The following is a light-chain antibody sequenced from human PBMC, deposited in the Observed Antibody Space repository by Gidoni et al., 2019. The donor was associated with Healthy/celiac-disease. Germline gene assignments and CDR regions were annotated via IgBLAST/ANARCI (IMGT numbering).Light chain of an antibody. V-gene: IGKV3-20*01. Sequence: EIVLTQSPGTLSLSPGERATLSCRASQSVTSNYLAWYQQKPGWSPRLLISGASSRATGVPDRFSGSGSGTDFTLTISRLESEDFAVYYCQQYGSSLITFGQGTRLQIK. CDR1: QSVTSNY. CDR2: GAS. CDR3: QQYGSSLIT. J-gene: IGKJ5*01.